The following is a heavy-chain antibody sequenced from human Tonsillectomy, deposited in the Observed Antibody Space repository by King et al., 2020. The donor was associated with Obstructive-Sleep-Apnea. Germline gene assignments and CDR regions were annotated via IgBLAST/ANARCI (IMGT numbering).Heavy chain of an antibody. CDR1: GASIRSGGYY. D-gene: IGHD6-13*01. Sequence: QLQESGPGLVKPSQTLSLTCTVSGASIRSGGYYWDWIRQPPGKGLEWIGYIYYRGSTYYNPSLQSRVIISVDTSKNQFSLKMSSVTAADTAVYYCARDHSSSRYTHTFYYLDYWGQGTLVTVSS. CDR2: IYYRGST. V-gene: IGHV4-31*03. CDR3: ARDHSSSRYTHTFYYLDY. J-gene: IGHJ4*02.